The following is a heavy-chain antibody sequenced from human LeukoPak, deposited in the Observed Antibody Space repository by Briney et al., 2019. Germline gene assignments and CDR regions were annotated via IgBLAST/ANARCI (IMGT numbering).Heavy chain of an antibody. D-gene: IGHD2-2*01. CDR1: GYTFTGYY. Sequence: ASVKVSCKASGYTFTGYYMHWVRQAPGQGLEWMGWINPNSGGTNYAQKFQGRVTMTRDMSTRTDYMELSSLRYEDTAVYYCARDVSSTSSWWFDPWGQGTLVTVSS. V-gene: IGHV1-2*02. CDR2: INPNSGGT. CDR3: ARDVSSTSSWWFDP. J-gene: IGHJ5*02.